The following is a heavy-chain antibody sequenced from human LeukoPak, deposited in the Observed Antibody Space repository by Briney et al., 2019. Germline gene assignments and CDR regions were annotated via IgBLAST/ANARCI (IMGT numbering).Heavy chain of an antibody. D-gene: IGHD7-27*01. J-gene: IGHJ4*02. CDR2: ISYSGST. CDR1: GGFISSYY. V-gene: IGHV4-59*01. CDR3: AGATGGAFRY. Sequence: SETLSLTCSVSGGFISSYYWSWIRQPPGKRLEWIGYISYSGSTNYNPSLKSRVTISVDTSKKQFSLNLSSVTAADTAVYYCAGATGGAFRYWGQGTLVTVSS.